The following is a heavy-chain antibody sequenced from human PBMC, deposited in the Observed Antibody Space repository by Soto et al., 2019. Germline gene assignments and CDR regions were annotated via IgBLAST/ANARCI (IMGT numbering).Heavy chain of an antibody. CDR2: IRSKAYGGTT. J-gene: IGHJ6*01. CDR1: GFTFGYYA. V-gene: IGHV3-49*04. Sequence: GVSLRLSCTASGFTFGYYAMSWVRQAPGKGLEWVGFIRSKAYGGTTEYAASVKGRFTISRDDSKSIAYLQMNSLKTEDTAVYYCTXDGTAWGYLDWLFLMDVWGQGTTVTVSS. CDR3: TXDGTAWGYLDWLFLMDV. D-gene: IGHD3-9*01.